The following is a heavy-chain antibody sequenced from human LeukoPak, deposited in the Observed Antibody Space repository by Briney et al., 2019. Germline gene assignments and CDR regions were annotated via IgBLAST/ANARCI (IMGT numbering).Heavy chain of an antibody. CDR3: ARASDYAQDNWFDP. J-gene: IGHJ5*02. Sequence: SETLSLTCTVSGGSISSSSYYWGWIRQPPGKGLEWIGGVHYSGSTKYSPSLRSRVTISIDTSKNQFSLKLSSVTAADTAVYYCARASDYAQDNWFDPWGQGTLVTVSS. D-gene: IGHD4-17*01. CDR1: GGSISSSSYY. V-gene: IGHV4-39*01. CDR2: VHYSGST.